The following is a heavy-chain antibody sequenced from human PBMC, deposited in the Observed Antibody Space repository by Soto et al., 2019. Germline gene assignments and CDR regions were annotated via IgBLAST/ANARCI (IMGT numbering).Heavy chain of an antibody. CDR3: ANSPYSKASRYYFDY. Sequence: PWGSLRLSCAASGFTFSSYAIIWCRQAPGKGLEWVSAISGSGGSTYYADSVKGRSTISRDNSKNTLYLQMNSLRAEDTAVYYCANSPYSKASRYYFDYWGQGTLVTVSS. CDR1: GFTFSSYA. J-gene: IGHJ4*02. V-gene: IGHV3-23*01. CDR2: ISGSGGST. D-gene: IGHD4-4*01.